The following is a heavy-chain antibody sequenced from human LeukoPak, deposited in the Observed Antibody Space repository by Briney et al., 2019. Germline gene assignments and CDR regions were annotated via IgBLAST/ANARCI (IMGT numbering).Heavy chain of an antibody. D-gene: IGHD6-19*01. CDR2: VYYSGST. CDR3: ARDRIIAVAGPGADWFDP. CDR1: GGSITSSSYY. V-gene: IGHV4-39*07. J-gene: IGHJ5*02. Sequence: SETLSLTCTVSGGSITSSSYYWGWIRQPPGKGLEWIGSVYYSGSTYYNPSLKSRVTMSVDTSKNQFSLKLSSVTAADTAVYYCARDRIIAVAGPGADWFDPWGQGTLVTVSS.